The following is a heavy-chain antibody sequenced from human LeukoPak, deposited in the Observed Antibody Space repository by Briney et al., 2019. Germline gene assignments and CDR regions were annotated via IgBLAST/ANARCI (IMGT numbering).Heavy chain of an antibody. CDR2: IYYSGST. CDR1: GGSISSTNYY. CDR3: ASYDILTGGYHFDY. D-gene: IGHD3-9*01. J-gene: IGHJ4*02. V-gene: IGHV4-61*01. Sequence: SETLSLTCTVSGGSISSTNYYWSWIRQPPGKGLEWIGYIYYSGSTNYNPSLKSRVTISVDTSKNQFSLKLSSVTAADTAVYYCASYDILTGGYHFDYWGQGTLVTVSS.